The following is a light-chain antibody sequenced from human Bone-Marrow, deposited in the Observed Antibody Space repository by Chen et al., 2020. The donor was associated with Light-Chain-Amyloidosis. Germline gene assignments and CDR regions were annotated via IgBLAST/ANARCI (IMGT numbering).Light chain of an antibody. CDR2: DAS. V-gene: IGKV3-11*01. CDR1: QSVSIF. Sequence: EIVLTQSPRTLSLSPGERATLSCRASQSVSIFLAWYQQKPGQAPRLLIYDASNRASGTPARFNGSGSGTDFILTINSLEPEDFAMYYCQQRTNWPPLTFGGGTKVE. CDR3: QQRTNWPPLT. J-gene: IGKJ4*01.